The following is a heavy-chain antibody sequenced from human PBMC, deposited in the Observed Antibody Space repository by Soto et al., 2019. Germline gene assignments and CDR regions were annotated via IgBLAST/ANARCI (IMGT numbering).Heavy chain of an antibody. CDR2: ISSSGSTI. V-gene: IGHV3-48*03. D-gene: IGHD2-2*01. Sequence: EVQLVESGGGLVQPGGSLRLSCAASGFTFSSYEMNWVRQAPGKGLEWVSYISSSGSTIYYAHSVKGRFTISRDNAKNSLYLQMNSLRAEDTAVYYCARGASGPAAIDYGMDGWGQGTTVTVSS. J-gene: IGHJ6*02. CDR1: GFTFSSYE. CDR3: ARGASGPAAIDYGMDG.